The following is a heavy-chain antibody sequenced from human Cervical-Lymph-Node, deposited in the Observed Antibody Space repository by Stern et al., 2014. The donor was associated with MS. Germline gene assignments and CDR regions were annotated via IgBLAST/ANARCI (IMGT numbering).Heavy chain of an antibody. CDR1: GFTFTTYW. V-gene: IGHV3-7*01. CDR3: ARARSYSLFLFDY. D-gene: IGHD2-15*01. J-gene: IGHJ4*02. Sequence: EVQLVESGGGLVQPGGSLRLSCAASGFTFTTYWMSWVRQAPGKGLEWVANINQDGSEKNYVDSVKGRFTISRDNAENSLHLQMNSLRAEDTAVYYCARARSYSLFLFDYWGQGTPVTVSS. CDR2: INQDGSEK.